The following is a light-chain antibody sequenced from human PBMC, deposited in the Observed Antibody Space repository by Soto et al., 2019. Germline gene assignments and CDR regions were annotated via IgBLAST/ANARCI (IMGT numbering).Light chain of an antibody. CDR1: SSDVGGYDY. J-gene: IGLJ1*01. Sequence: QSALTQPASVSGSPGQSTTISCTGTSSDVGGYDYVSWYQQHPDKAPKLMIYEVTNRPSGVSSRFSGSNSGNTASLPISGLQAEDEADYYCSSYTRRSTLVYGTGTKLTVL. CDR2: EVT. CDR3: SSYTRRSTLV. V-gene: IGLV2-14*01.